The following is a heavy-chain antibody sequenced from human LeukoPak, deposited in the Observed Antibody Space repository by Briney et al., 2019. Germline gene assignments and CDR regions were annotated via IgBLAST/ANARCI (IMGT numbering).Heavy chain of an antibody. Sequence: GASVKVSCNASGYTFTTYGISWVRQAPGQGLEWLGWISAYNGATMYVQKLQDRVTMTTDPSTSTAYMEVRSLTSADPAVYYCARARATSGYYGAQNVFDIWGQGTMVTVSS. V-gene: IGHV1-18*01. CDR2: ISAYNGAT. D-gene: IGHD5-12*01. CDR1: GYTFTTYG. CDR3: ARARATSGYYGAQNVFDI. J-gene: IGHJ3*02.